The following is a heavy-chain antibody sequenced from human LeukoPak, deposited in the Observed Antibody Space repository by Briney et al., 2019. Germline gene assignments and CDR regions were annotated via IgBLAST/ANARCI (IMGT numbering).Heavy chain of an antibody. CDR2: IYSGGST. V-gene: IGHV3-66*01. CDR1: GFTVSSNY. D-gene: IGHD4-23*01. J-gene: IGHJ4*02. Sequence: GGSLRLSCAASGFTVSSNYMSWVRQAPGKGLEWVSVIYSGGSTYYADSVKGRFTISRGNSKNTLYLQMNSLRAEDTAVYYCARDRSRTVVTPFDYWGQGTPVTVSS. CDR3: ARDRSRTVVTPFDY.